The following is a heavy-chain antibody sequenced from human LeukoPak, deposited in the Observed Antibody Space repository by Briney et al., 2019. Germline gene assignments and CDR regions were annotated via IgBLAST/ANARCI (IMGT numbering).Heavy chain of an antibody. CDR1: GFTFSSYS. CDR3: AREIIWFGELSPFDY. Sequence: GGSLRLSCAASGFTFSSYSMNWVRQAPGKGLEWVSSISSSSSYIYYADSVKGRFTISRDNAKNSLYLQMNSLRAEDTAVYYCAREIIWFGELSPFDYWGQGTLVTVSS. D-gene: IGHD3-10*01. V-gene: IGHV3-21*01. J-gene: IGHJ4*02. CDR2: ISSSSSYI.